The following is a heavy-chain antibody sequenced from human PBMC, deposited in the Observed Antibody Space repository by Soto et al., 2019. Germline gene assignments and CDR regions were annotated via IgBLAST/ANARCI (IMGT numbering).Heavy chain of an antibody. CDR1: GFTFGSCW. D-gene: IGHD1-1*01. CDR3: AREGNWNHDY. V-gene: IGHV3-74*01. J-gene: IGHJ4*02. Sequence: EVQLVESGGGLVQPGGSLRLSCAASGFTFGSCWMHWVRQAPGKGLVWVSRINNDGSSTIYADSVKGRFTISRDNAKNTLYLQMNSLRAEDTAVYYCAREGNWNHDYWGQGTLVTVSS. CDR2: INNDGSST.